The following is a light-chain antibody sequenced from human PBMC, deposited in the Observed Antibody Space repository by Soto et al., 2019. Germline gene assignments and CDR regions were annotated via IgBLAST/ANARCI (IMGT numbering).Light chain of an antibody. CDR3: QQYGNSPRYS. J-gene: IGKJ2*03. Sequence: EIVLTQSPGTLSLSPGESVTLSCRASQSVSSIYLAWYQQKPGQAPRLVIYATSSRATGIPDRFSGSGSGTDFTLTISRLEPEDFAVDYCQQYGNSPRYSFGQGTRLEIK. CDR2: ATS. V-gene: IGKV3-20*01. CDR1: QSVSSIY.